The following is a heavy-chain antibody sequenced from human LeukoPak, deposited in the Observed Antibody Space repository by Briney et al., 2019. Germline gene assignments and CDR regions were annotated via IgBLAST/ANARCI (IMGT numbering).Heavy chain of an antibody. V-gene: IGHV4-59*08. CDR1: GGSTTRYY. J-gene: IGHJ4*02. CDR3: ARSPSGTGTFFDY. Sequence: PSETLSLTCTVTGGSTTRYYWSWIRQPPGKGLEWIGYIYYSGGTNYNPSLKSRVTISVDTSKNQFSLKLSSVTAADTAVYYCARSPSGTGTFFDYWGQGTLVTVSS. D-gene: IGHD3-10*01. CDR2: IYYSGGT.